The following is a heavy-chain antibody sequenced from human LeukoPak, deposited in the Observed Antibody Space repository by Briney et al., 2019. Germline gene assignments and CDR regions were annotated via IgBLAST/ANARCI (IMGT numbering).Heavy chain of an antibody. J-gene: IGHJ4*02. CDR2: IRPDANDG. CDR3: ARADWGSIDY. Sequence: GGSLRLSCAASGFTFSHYWMTWVRQAPGKGLEWEAIIRPDANDGSYVDSVKGRFTISRDNAKNSLYLQVHSLRAEDTAVYFCARADWGSIDYWGQGALVTVSS. V-gene: IGHV3-7*01. D-gene: IGHD7-27*01. CDR1: GFTFSHYW.